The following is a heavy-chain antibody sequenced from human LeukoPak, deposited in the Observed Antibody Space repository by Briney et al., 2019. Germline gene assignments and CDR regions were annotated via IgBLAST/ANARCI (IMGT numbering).Heavy chain of an antibody. D-gene: IGHD5-18*01. J-gene: IGHJ6*03. CDR3: ARDGVTRRYNMYFYMDV. CDR2: IAYDRSSV. Sequence: GGSLRLSCAGSGFRFNAYALHWVRQAPGKGLEWLAFIAYDRSSVYYKESMKDRFLISRDYSNNMLYLQMDSLRGEDTAVYYCARDGVTRRYNMYFYMDVWGKGTPVTVSS. CDR1: GFRFNAYA. V-gene: IGHV3-30*04.